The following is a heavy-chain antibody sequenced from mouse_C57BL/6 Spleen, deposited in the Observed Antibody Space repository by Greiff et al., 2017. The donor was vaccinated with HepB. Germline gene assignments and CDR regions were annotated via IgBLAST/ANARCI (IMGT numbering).Heavy chain of an antibody. J-gene: IGHJ4*01. CDR2: ISSGSSTI. Sequence: VESGGGLVKPGGSLKLSCAASGFTFSDYGMHWVRQAPEKGLEWVAYISSGSSTIYYADTVKGRFTISRDNAKNTLFLQMTSLRSEDTAMYYCARPVYDGYYVGAMDYWGQGTSVTVSS. CDR3: ARPVYDGYYVGAMDY. V-gene: IGHV5-17*01. D-gene: IGHD2-3*01. CDR1: GFTFSDYG.